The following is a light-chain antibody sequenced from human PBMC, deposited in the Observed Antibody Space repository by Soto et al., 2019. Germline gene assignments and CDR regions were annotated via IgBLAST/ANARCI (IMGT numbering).Light chain of an antibody. CDR1: QSVSSY. V-gene: IGKV3-11*01. Sequence: ETVLTQSPATLSLSPGERATLSCRASQSVSSYLAWYQHKPGQAPRLLIYDASNRATGIPARFSGSGSGTDFTLTSSSLEPEDFAVYYCQQRSNWPLFGGGTKVEIE. CDR2: DAS. CDR3: QQRSNWPL. J-gene: IGKJ4*01.